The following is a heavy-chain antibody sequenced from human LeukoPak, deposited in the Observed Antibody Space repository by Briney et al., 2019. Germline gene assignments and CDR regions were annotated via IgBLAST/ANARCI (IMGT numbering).Heavy chain of an antibody. CDR1: GGSFSGYY. V-gene: IGHV4-34*01. J-gene: IGHJ3*02. CDR3: ARARYANAWYAFDI. D-gene: IGHD2-2*01. CDR2: INHSGST. Sequence: SETLSHTCAVYGGSFSGYYWSWIRQPPGKGLEWIGEINHSGSTNYNPSLTSRVTTLVDTSKNQFSLKLTSVTAADTAVYYCARARYANAWYAFDIWGHGTMVTVSS.